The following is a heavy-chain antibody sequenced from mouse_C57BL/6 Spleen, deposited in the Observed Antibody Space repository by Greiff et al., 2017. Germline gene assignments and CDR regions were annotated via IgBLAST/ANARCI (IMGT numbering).Heavy chain of an antibody. Sequence: QVQLQQPGAELVKPGASVKLSCKASGYTFTSYWMHWVKQRPGRGLEWIGRIYPNSGGTKYNEKFKSKATLTVDKPSSTAYMQLSSLTSEDSAVYYCARDYYGSSWGFDVWGTGTTVTVSS. J-gene: IGHJ1*03. CDR3: ARDYYGSSWGFDV. CDR2: IYPNSGGT. V-gene: IGHV1-72*01. CDR1: GYTFTSYW. D-gene: IGHD1-1*01.